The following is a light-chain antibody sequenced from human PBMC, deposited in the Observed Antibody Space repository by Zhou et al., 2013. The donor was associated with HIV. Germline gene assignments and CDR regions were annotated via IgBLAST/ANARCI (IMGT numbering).Light chain of an antibody. CDR1: QSVSSPY. J-gene: IGKJ1*01. CDR2: GAS. V-gene: IGKV3-20*01. CDR3: QQYGNSPWT. Sequence: ENVLTQSPGTLSLSPGERATLSCRASQSVSSPYLAWYQQKPGQAPRLLIYGASSRATGIPDRFSGSGSGTDFTLTISRLEPEDFAVYYCQQYGNSPWTFGQGTKVEIK.